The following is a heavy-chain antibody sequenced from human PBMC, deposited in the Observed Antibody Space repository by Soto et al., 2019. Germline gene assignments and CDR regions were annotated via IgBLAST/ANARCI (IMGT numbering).Heavy chain of an antibody. D-gene: IGHD3-16*01. CDR1: GYTFQNYH. Sequence: QVQLVQSGAAVKEPGASVKVSCKASGYTFQNYHMHWVRQAPGQGLEWMGIIHPSGDTKTYAQRFQGRLARTRDASTSTAYMELSSLTSEDTAVYFCARDLWGSWTVDYWGQGTLVTVSS. J-gene: IGHJ4*02. CDR3: ARDLWGSWTVDY. V-gene: IGHV1-46*02. CDR2: IHPSGDTK.